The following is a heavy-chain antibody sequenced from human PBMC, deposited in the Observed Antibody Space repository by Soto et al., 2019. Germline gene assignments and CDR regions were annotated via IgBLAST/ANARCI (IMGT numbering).Heavy chain of an antibody. J-gene: IGHJ4*02. D-gene: IGHD1-26*01. CDR2: TRDKAHSYTT. CDR3: SRIRGGSYYHSDY. V-gene: IGHV3-72*01. Sequence: AGGSLRLSCAAAGFTISDHYMDWVRQAPGKGLEWVGRTRDKAHSYTTEYAASVKGRFTISRDDSENSLYLQMSSLKTEDTAIYYCSRIRGGSYYHSDYWGQGTLVTVSS. CDR1: GFTISDHY.